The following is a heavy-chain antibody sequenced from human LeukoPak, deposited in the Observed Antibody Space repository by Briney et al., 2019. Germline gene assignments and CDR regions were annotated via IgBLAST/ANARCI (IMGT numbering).Heavy chain of an antibody. D-gene: IGHD6-13*01. CDR3: ARAIAAAGTYNYYGMDV. CDR1: GGSISSSNW. Sequence: SGTLSLTCAVSGGSISSSNWWSWVRQPPGKGLEWIGEIYHSGSTNYNPSLKSRVTISVDKSKNQFSLKLSSVTAADTAVYYCARAIAAAGTYNYYGMDVWGKGTTVTVSS. J-gene: IGHJ6*04. V-gene: IGHV4-4*02. CDR2: IYHSGST.